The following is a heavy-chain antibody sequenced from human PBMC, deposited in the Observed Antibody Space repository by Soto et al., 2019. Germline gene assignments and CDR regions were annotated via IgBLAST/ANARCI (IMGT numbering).Heavy chain of an antibody. CDR3: AINYAGNVDY. D-gene: IGHD6-13*01. Sequence: QVQLQESGPGLVRPSETLSLTCTVSGGSISSYYWSWIRQPPGKALEWIGYIYFSGSVNYNPSLKSRVTISVDTFKIQFSLKLSSATAADTAVYYCAINYAGNVDYWGQGTLVTVSS. CDR2: IYFSGSV. CDR1: GGSISSYY. V-gene: IGHV4-59*08. J-gene: IGHJ4*02.